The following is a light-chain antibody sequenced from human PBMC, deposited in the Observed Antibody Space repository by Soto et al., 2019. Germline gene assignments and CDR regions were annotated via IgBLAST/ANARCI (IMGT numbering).Light chain of an antibody. V-gene: IGKV2-28*01. Sequence: DLVMTQSPLSLPVTPGEPASISCRSSQSLLHSNGYNYLDWYLQKPGQSPQLLIYLGSNRASGVPDRFSGSRSGTDFTLKINRVEAEDVGVYYCMQALQTPYTFGQGTKLEIK. J-gene: IGKJ2*01. CDR3: MQALQTPYT. CDR1: QSLLHSNGYNY. CDR2: LGS.